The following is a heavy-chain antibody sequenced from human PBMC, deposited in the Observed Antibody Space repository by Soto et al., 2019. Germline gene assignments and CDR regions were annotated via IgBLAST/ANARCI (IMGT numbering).Heavy chain of an antibody. CDR2: IFYSGNT. Sequence: QVQLQESGPGLVKPSQTLSLTCTVSGGSISSANYHLSWIRQHPGKGLEWIGYIFYSGNTYYNPALKSRVTISLDTSKSQFSLKLSSVTAAEPAVYYCASLQEYQRQRSGFGFDPWGQGTLVTVSS. D-gene: IGHD2-2*01. V-gene: IGHV4-31*03. CDR3: ASLQEYQRQRSGFGFDP. J-gene: IGHJ5*02. CDR1: GGSISSANYH.